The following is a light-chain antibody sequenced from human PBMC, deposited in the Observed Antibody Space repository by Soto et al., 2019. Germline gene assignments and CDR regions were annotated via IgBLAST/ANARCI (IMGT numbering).Light chain of an antibody. CDR1: QSVSSY. CDR3: QHYVERSPIT. V-gene: IGKV3-11*01. CDR2: DAS. J-gene: IGKJ5*01. Sequence: EIVLTQSPATLSLSPGERATLSCGASQSVSSYLAWYQQKPGQAPRLLIYDASNRATGIPDRFSGSGSGTDFTLTISRLEPEDFALYYCQHYVERSPITFGQGTRLEI.